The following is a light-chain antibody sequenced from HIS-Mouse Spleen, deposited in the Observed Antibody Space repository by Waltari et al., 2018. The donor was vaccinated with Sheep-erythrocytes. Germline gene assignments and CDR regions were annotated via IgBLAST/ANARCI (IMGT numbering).Light chain of an antibody. J-gene: IGLJ3*02. CDR2: EGS. CDR3: CSYAGSSTPWV. V-gene: IGLV2-23*01. CDR1: SSDVGTYNL. Sequence: QSALTQPASVSGSPGQSITISCTGTSSDVGTYNLVSCYQQHPGKAPKLMIYEGSKRHSGVSNRFSGSKSGNTASLTISGLQAEDEADYYCCSYAGSSTPWVFGGGTKLTVL.